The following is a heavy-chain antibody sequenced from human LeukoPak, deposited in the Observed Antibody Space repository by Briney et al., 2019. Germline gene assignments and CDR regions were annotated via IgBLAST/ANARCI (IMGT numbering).Heavy chain of an antibody. CDR3: ARVQVLLWFGLDY. D-gene: IGHD3-10*01. Sequence: PVASVKVSCKASGYTFTGYYMHWVRQAPGQGLEWMGWINPNSGGTNYAQKFQGRVTMTRDTSISTAYMELSRLRSDDTAVYYCARVQVLLWFGLDYWGQGTLVTVSS. CDR1: GYTFTGYY. V-gene: IGHV1-2*02. J-gene: IGHJ4*02. CDR2: INPNSGGT.